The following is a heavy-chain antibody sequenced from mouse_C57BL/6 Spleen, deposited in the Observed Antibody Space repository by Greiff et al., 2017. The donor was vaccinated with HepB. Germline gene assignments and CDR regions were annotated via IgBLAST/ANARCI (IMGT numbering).Heavy chain of an antibody. V-gene: IGHV1-80*01. CDR3: ARGLGGYYAMDY. J-gene: IGHJ4*01. CDR1: GYAFSSYW. D-gene: IGHD2-2*01. Sequence: QVQLQQSGAELVKPGASVKISCKASGYAFSSYWMNWVKQRPGKGLEWIGQIYPGDGDTNYNGKFKGKATLTADKSSSTAYMQLSSLTSEDSAVYFCARGLGGYYAMDYWGQGTSVTVSS. CDR2: IYPGDGDT.